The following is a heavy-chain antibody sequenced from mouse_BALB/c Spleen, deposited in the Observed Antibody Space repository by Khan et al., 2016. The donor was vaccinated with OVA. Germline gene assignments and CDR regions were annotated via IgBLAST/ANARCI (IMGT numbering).Heavy chain of an antibody. CDR2: LNTYTGEP. D-gene: IGHD1-1*01. V-gene: IGHV9-3-1*01. Sequence: QIQLVQSGPELKKPGETVKISCKASGYTFTNYSTNWMKQAPGKGLKGMGWLNTYTGEPTYADDFKGRFAFSLETSASTAYLQINNLKNEDTATYFRARKGSYGYFDVWGAGTTVTVSS. CDR1: GYTFTNYS. J-gene: IGHJ1*01. CDR3: ARKGSYGYFDV.